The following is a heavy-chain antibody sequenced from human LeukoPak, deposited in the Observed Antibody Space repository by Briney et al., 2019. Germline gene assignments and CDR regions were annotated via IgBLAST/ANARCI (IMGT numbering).Heavy chain of an antibody. Sequence: SQTLSLTCAVSGDSVSSNSAAWNWIRQSPSRGLEWLGRTYYRSKWYNDYAVSVKSRITINPDTSKNQFSLQLNSVTPEDTAVYYCARGKWELLSHYWCFDLWGRGTLVTVSS. J-gene: IGHJ2*01. CDR2: TYYRSKWYN. D-gene: IGHD1-26*01. CDR3: ARGKWELLSHYWCFDL. CDR1: GDSVSSNSAA. V-gene: IGHV6-1*01.